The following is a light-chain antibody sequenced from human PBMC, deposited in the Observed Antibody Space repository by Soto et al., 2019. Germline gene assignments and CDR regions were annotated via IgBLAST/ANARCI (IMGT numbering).Light chain of an antibody. CDR3: SSYGGRNNWV. CDR1: SSDVGGYNY. V-gene: IGLV2-8*01. CDR2: EVT. Sequence: QSVLTQPPSASGSPGQSVAISCTGTSSDVGGYNYVSWYQQHPGKDPKHRIYEVTKRPSGVPDRFSGAKSGNTASLTVSVLQAEDEADYSCSSYGGRNNWVFGGGTKLTVL. J-gene: IGLJ3*02.